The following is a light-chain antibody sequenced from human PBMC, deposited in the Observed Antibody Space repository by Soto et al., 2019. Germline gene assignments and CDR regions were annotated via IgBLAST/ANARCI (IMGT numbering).Light chain of an antibody. CDR1: QEIGSW. Sequence: DIPLTQSPSSLYASVGDRVTITCRASQEIGSWLAWHQQKPGKAPKYLIYAASNLQRGVPSRFSGSGSGTHFTLIIDSLEPEDVATYFCQQYNSYPTTFGQVTRLEIK. V-gene: IGKV1D-16*01. J-gene: IGKJ5*01. CDR3: QQYNSYPTT. CDR2: AAS.